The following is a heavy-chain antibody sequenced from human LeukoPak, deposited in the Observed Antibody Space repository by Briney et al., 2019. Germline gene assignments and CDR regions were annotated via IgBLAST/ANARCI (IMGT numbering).Heavy chain of an antibody. CDR1: GGSISYYH. CDR3: ARGTVTTLFDY. J-gene: IGHJ4*02. Sequence: SETLSLTCFVTGGSISYYHWSWIRQPAGKGLEWIGRLYTSGSTDYSPSLKSRVTMSVDTSKNQFSLKLRSVTAADTAVYYCARGTVTTLFDYWGQGTLVTVSS. V-gene: IGHV4-4*07. CDR2: LYTSGST. D-gene: IGHD4-17*01.